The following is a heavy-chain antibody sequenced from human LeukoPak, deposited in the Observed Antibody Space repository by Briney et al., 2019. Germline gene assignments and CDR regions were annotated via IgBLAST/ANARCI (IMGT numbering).Heavy chain of an antibody. J-gene: IGHJ1*01. D-gene: IGHD3-3*01. CDR1: GFTFSSYW. V-gene: IGHV3-7*01. CDR2: IKQDGSEK. Sequence: GGSLRLSCAASGFTFSSYWMSWVRQAPGKGLEWVANIKQDGSEKYYVDSVKGRFTISRDNAKNSLYLQMNSLRAEDTAVYYCARDRALYYDFWSGYSRAEYFQHWGQGTLVTVSS. CDR3: ARDRALYYDFWSGYSRAEYFQH.